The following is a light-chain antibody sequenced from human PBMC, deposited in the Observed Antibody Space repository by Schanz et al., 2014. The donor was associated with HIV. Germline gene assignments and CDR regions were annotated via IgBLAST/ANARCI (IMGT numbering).Light chain of an antibody. J-gene: IGLJ2*01. Sequence: QSALTQPASVSGSPGQSITISCSGTSSDIGGSDYVSWYQQHPGRAPKVLIYDVRDRPSGVSNRFSGSKSGNTASLTISGLQAEDEADYYCCSHAGSSTSVFRGGTKLTVL. V-gene: IGLV2-14*03. CDR3: CSHAGSSTSV. CDR1: SSDIGGSDY. CDR2: DVR.